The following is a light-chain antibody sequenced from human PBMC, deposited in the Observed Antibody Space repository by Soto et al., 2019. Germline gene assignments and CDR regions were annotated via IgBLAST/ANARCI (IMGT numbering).Light chain of an antibody. Sequence: EIVLTQAPGTRSLSPGDRATLSCRASQTLINTYLAWYQQRPGLAPRLLIYDASTRAPGIPDRFSGSGSGTDFTLTISRLEPEDFAVYYCQQYTSSPALTFGGGTRVDIK. CDR1: QTLINTY. CDR2: DAS. J-gene: IGKJ4*01. V-gene: IGKV3-20*01. CDR3: QQYTSSPALT.